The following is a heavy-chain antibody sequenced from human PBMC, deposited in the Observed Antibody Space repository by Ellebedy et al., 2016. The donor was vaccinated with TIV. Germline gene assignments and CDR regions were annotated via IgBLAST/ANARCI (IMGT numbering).Heavy chain of an antibody. CDR3: ARGGGYYDRTGFYYNYGIDV. V-gene: IGHV1-18*01. D-gene: IGHD3-22*01. CDR1: GYTFTNYG. CDR2: ISVYNGNT. Sequence: ASVKVSXXASGYTFTNYGISWVRQAPGQGLEWMGWISVYNGNTNYAQKLQGRVTMTTDTSTSTVYMELRSLRSDDTAVYYCARGGGYYDRTGFYYNYGIDVWGQGTTVTVSS. J-gene: IGHJ6*02.